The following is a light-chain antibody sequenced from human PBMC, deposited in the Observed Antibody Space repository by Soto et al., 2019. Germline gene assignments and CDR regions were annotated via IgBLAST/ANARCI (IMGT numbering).Light chain of an antibody. CDR2: WGS. V-gene: IGKV2-28*01. CDR3: MQGLQSTPT. CDR1: QSLLHSNGYNY. J-gene: IGKJ1*01. Sequence: DIVMTQSPLSLPVTPGEPASISCRSSQSLLHSNGYNYLDWYLQKPGQSPQLLIYWGSNRASGVPDRFSGSGSGPDFTLKINRVEAEDVRVYFCMQGLQSTPTFGQGTKVEIK.